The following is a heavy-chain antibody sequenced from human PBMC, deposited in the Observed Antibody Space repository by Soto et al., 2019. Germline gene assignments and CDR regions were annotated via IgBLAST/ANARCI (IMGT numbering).Heavy chain of an antibody. CDR1: GYTFTENQ. CDR2: IDPKSGDT. V-gene: IGHV1-2*02. D-gene: IGHD3-16*01. Sequence: QVQLMQSGPEVKKTGASVKVSCKASGYTFTENQIHWLRRAPGQRLEWMGRIDPKSGDTTCAQTYQGTVTMTRDTSSNTVYMELTRLTFDDTAIYYCALRQLIDYRRWRFDPCCQGTLVTVSS. J-gene: IGHJ5*02. CDR3: ALRQLIDYRRWRFDP.